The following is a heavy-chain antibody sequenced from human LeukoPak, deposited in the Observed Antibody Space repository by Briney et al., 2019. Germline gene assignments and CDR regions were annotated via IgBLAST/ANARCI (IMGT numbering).Heavy chain of an antibody. J-gene: IGHJ4*02. CDR3: ARGTETAMVTPFDY. Sequence: PSETLSLACAVYGGSFSGYYWSWIRQPPGKGLEWIGEINHSGSTNYTPFLNSRVTISVDSSNNHFSLKLSSVTAADTAVYYCARGTETAMVTPFDYWGQGTLVTVSS. CDR2: INHSGST. V-gene: IGHV4-34*01. CDR1: GGSFSGYY. D-gene: IGHD5-18*01.